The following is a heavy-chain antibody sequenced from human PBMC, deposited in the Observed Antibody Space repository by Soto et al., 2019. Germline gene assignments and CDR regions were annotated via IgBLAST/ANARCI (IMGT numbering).Heavy chain of an antibody. CDR1: GFTLSSYT. CDR2: ISSSSRYI. V-gene: IGHV3-21*01. CDR3: ETGSNYSFEY. D-gene: IGHD1-1*01. Sequence: GGSLRLSCAASGFTLSSYTMNWVRQAPGKGLEWVSSISSSSRYIYYADSMKGRFTISRDNAKNSLYLQMHSLRVEDTAVYYCETGSNYSFEYWGQGALVTV. J-gene: IGHJ4*02.